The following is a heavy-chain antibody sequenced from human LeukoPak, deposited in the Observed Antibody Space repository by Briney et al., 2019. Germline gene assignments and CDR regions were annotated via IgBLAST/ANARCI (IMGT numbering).Heavy chain of an antibody. V-gene: IGHV4-31*03. Sequence: SQTLSLTCTVSGGSISSGGYYWSWIRQHPGKGLEWIGYIYYSGSTYYNPSLKSRVTISVDTSKNQSSLKLSSVTAADTAVYYCAREEHSGYDSFDYWGQGTLVIVSS. D-gene: IGHD5-12*01. CDR3: AREEHSGYDSFDY. CDR1: GGSISSGGYY. J-gene: IGHJ4*02. CDR2: IYYSGST.